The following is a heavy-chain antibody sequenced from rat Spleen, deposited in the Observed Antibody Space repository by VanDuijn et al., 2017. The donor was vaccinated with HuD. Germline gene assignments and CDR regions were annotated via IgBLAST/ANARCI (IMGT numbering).Heavy chain of an antibody. Sequence: EVQLVESDGGLVQPGRSLKLSCAASGFTFSDYYMAWVRQAPTEGLEWVATFSYDGRTTYYRDSVKGRFTISRDNAKSTLYLQMDSLRSEDTATYYCVRHRDYYNSYVYAFDYWGQGVMVTVSS. CDR3: VRHRDYYNSYVYAFDY. CDR2: FSYDGRTT. J-gene: IGHJ2*01. D-gene: IGHD1-2*01. V-gene: IGHV5-29*01. CDR1: GFTFSDYY.